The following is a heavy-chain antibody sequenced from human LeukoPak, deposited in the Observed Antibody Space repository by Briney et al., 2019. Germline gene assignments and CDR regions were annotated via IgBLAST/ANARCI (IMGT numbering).Heavy chain of an antibody. D-gene: IGHD2-2*01. Sequence: SVKVTCKASGGTFSSYTISWVRQAPGQGLEWMGRIIPILGIANYAQKFQGRVTITADKSTSTAYMELSSLRSEDTAVYYCASEYCSSTSCYGANAFDIWGQGTMVTVSS. CDR2: IIPILGIA. CDR3: ASEYCSSTSCYGANAFDI. V-gene: IGHV1-69*02. J-gene: IGHJ3*02. CDR1: GGTFSSYT.